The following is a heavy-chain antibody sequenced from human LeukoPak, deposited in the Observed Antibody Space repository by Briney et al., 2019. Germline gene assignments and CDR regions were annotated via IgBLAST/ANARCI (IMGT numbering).Heavy chain of an antibody. CDR2: IYPKGIT. Sequence: PSETLSPTCTVSGGSVFSYYWNWIRQSPGKGLEWLGYIYPKGITNYSPSLGSRGTISIATSKNQISLRLTSVTAADTAIYYCARRAYYDSSGYHPTSGYFDLRGRSTLVTVSS. V-gene: IGHV4-4*08. CDR3: ARRAYYDSSGYHPTSGYFDL. D-gene: IGHD3-22*01. CDR1: GGSVFSYY. J-gene: IGHJ2*01.